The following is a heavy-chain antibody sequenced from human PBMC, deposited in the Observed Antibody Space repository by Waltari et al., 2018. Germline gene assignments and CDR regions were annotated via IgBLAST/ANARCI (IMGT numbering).Heavy chain of an antibody. CDR1: GGTFGSYA. CDR2: ITPMFGRT. D-gene: IGHD3-10*01. Sequence: QVQLVQSGAEVKKPGSSVKVSCKASGGTFGSYAIMLVRQAPGQGLEWMGGITPMFGRTNYPQNFQDRVKITADESTSIAYMELSGLRFDDTAVYFCARGGGRGGSFSFHMDVRGKGTTVTISS. CDR3: ARGGGRGGSFSFHMDV. V-gene: IGHV1-69*12. J-gene: IGHJ6*03.